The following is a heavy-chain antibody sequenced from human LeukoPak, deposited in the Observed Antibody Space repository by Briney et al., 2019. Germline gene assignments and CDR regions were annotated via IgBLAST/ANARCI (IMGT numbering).Heavy chain of an antibody. J-gene: IGHJ4*02. CDR2: IYTSGST. Sequence: SETLSLTCTVSGGSIGSYYWSWIRQPPGKGLEWIGYIYTSGSTNYNPSLKSRVTISVDTSKNQFSLKLSSVTAADTAVYYCARRTRDYDILTGYRSDYFDYWGQGTLVTVSS. D-gene: IGHD3-9*01. V-gene: IGHV4-4*09. CDR1: GGSIGSYY. CDR3: ARRTRDYDILTGYRSDYFDY.